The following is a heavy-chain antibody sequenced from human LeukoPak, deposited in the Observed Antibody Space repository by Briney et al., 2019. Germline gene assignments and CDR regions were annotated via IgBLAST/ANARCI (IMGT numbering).Heavy chain of an antibody. Sequence: SETLSLTCTVSGGSISSYYGSWIRQPPGKGLEWIGYIYYSGSTNYNPSLKSRVTISVDTSKNQFSLKLSSVTAADTAVYYCARVGTYGSGSYLPWLDYWGQGTLVTVSS. CDR3: ARVGTYGSGSYLPWLDY. CDR1: GGSISSYY. V-gene: IGHV4-59*08. D-gene: IGHD3-10*01. J-gene: IGHJ4*02. CDR2: IYYSGST.